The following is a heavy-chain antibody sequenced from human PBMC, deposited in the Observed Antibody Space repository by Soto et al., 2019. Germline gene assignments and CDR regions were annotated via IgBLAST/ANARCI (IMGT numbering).Heavy chain of an antibody. J-gene: IGHJ6*02. CDR2: ISSSSSYI. Sequence: PGGSLRLSCAASGFTFSSYSMNWVRQAPGKGLEWVSSISSSSSYIYYADSVKGRFTISRDNAKNSLYLQMNSLRAEDTAVYYCARDGTIGSWYGRDYYYYGMDVWGQGTTVTVSS. CDR1: GFTFSSYS. V-gene: IGHV3-21*01. CDR3: ARDGTIGSWYGRDYYYYGMDV. D-gene: IGHD6-13*01.